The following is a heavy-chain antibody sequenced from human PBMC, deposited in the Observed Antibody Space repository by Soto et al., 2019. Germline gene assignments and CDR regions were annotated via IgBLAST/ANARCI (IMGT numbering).Heavy chain of an antibody. Sequence: EVQLVESGEGLVQPGGSPRLSCAASGFSFSSYAMHWVRQAPGKGLEYVSGISSNGGSTYYVDSVKGRFTISRDNSKNTLYLQMGSLRAEDMAVYYCARDQEGAFDYWGQGTLVTVSS. D-gene: IGHD1-26*01. V-gene: IGHV3-64*02. CDR3: ARDQEGAFDY. J-gene: IGHJ4*02. CDR1: GFSFSSYA. CDR2: ISSNGGST.